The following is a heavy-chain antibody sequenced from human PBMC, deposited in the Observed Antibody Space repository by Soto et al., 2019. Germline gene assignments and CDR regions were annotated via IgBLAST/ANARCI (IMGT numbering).Heavy chain of an antibody. CDR2: IYPYDSDT. CDR3: ARHLVGSTRGNFDY. D-gene: IGHD2-2*01. J-gene: IGHJ4*01. CDR1: RYSFTSYW. Sequence: PWESLKVTCNTSRYSFTSYWIGWVRQMPGKGMEWMGNIYPYDSDTRYSPSFQGQVTIAADTSITTVYLQWSGLRASDTAMYFCARHLVGSTRGNFDYRGQGTLVTVSS. V-gene: IGHV5-51*01.